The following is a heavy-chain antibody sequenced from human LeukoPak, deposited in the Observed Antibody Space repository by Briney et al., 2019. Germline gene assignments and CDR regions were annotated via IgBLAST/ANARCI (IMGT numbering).Heavy chain of an antibody. D-gene: IGHD6-13*01. V-gene: IGHV3-7*01. CDR3: ARDNGSSWFEPNYYYMDV. CDR1: GFTFDDYG. J-gene: IGHJ6*03. CDR2: IKQDGSEK. Sequence: GGSLRLSCAASGFTFDDYGMSWVRQAPGKGLEWVANIKQDGSEKYYVDSVKGRFTISRDNAKNSLYLQMNSLRAEDTAVYYCARDNGSSWFEPNYYYMDVWGKGTTVTVSS.